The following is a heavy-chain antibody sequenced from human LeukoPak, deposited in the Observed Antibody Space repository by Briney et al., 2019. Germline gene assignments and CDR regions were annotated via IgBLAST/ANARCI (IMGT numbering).Heavy chain of an antibody. D-gene: IGHD2-21*02. Sequence: GASVKVSCKASGGTFSSYAISWVRQAPGQGLGWMGGIIPIFGTANYAQKFQGRVTITADESTSTAYMELSSLRSEDTAVYYCARDGGGDRAGYWGQGTLVTVSS. CDR2: IIPIFGTA. CDR3: ARDGGGDRAGY. J-gene: IGHJ4*02. V-gene: IGHV1-69*13. CDR1: GGTFSSYA.